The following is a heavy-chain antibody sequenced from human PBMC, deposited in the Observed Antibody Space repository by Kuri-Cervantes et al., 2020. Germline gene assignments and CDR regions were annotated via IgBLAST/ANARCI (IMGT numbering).Heavy chain of an antibody. Sequence: SVKVSCKASGYTFTGYYMHWVRQAPGQGLEWMGWITPFNGNTNYAQKFQDRVTITRDRSMSTAYMELSSLRSEDTAVYYCARRGKLRADWFDPWGQGTLVTVSS. CDR1: GYTFTGYY. V-gene: IGHV1-45*02. CDR2: ITPFNGNT. J-gene: IGHJ5*02. CDR3: ARRGKLRADWFDP. D-gene: IGHD3-10*01.